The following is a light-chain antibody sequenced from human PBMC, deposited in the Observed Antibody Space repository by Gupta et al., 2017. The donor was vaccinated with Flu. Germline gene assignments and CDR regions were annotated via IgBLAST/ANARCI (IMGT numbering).Light chain of an antibody. V-gene: IGKV3-11*01. CDR3: QQHKHWPQYI. J-gene: IGKJ2*01. CDR1: QSVSNF. CDR2: DAS. Sequence: ATLSVSPGESATLSCTASQSVSNFLAWYEQRPGQAPSLLIYDASKRDTGIQARFSGSGYGKDFTLTISSREQEDFARYYYQQHKHWPQYIFGQGTXLEIK.